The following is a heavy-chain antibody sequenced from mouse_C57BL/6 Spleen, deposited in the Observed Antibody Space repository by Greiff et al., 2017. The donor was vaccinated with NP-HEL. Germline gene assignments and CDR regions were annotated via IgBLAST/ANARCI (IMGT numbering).Heavy chain of an antibody. CDR2: IYPGGGDT. V-gene: IGHV1-80*01. CDR3: ARWDYYGRERYFDV. J-gene: IGHJ1*03. D-gene: IGHD1-1*01. Sequence: VQLQQSGAELVKPGASVKISCKASGYAFSSYWMNWVKQRPGKGLEWIGQIYPGGGDTNYNGQFKGKAPLTAAKSSSTAYMQLSSLTSEDSAVYFCARWDYYGRERYFDVWGTGTTVTVSS. CDR1: GYAFSSYW.